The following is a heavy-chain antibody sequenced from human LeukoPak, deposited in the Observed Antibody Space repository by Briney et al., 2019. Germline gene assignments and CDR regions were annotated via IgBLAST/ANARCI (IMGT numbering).Heavy chain of an antibody. V-gene: IGHV3-30*18. Sequence: PGGSLRLSCTASGYTFSDYGMHWVRQAPGKGLEWLSVISYSGGVKYYADSVKGRFTISRDNSQNTLYLQMNNLADEDTAVYYCSKDAAVLPSGIAASSHEYWGQGTLVTVPP. CDR3: SKDAAVLPSGIAASSHEY. CDR1: GYTFSDYG. D-gene: IGHD6-25*01. CDR2: ISYSGGVK. J-gene: IGHJ4*02.